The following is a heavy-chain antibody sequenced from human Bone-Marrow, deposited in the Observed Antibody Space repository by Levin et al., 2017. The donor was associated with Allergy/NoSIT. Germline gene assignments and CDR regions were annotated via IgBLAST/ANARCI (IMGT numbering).Heavy chain of an antibody. D-gene: IGHD2/OR15-2a*01. CDR2: ISGSGGST. Sequence: GGSLRLSCAASGFTFSSYAMSWVRQAPGKGLEWVSAISGSGGSTYYADSVKGRFTISRDNSKNTLYLQMNSLRAEDTAVYYCAKVRSRAGTFFSGFDYWGQGTLVTVSS. CDR3: AKVRSRAGTFFSGFDY. V-gene: IGHV3-23*01. J-gene: IGHJ4*02. CDR1: GFTFSSYA.